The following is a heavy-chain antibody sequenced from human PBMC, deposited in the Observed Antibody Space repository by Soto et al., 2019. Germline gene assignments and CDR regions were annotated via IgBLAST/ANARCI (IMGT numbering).Heavy chain of an antibody. J-gene: IGHJ4*02. CDR1: GFTFRTNG. Sequence: QVQLVESGGGVVQPGGSLRLSCVASGFTFRTNGMHWVRQAPGKGLEWLAVVAHDGSNIYYADSVRGRFTISRDNSENTMYLVMNSLTVEDTAVFYCVKDRDRTWSFDYWGQGTLVTVSS. D-gene: IGHD2-21*02. CDR3: VKDRDRTWSFDY. V-gene: IGHV3-30*18. CDR2: VAHDGSNI.